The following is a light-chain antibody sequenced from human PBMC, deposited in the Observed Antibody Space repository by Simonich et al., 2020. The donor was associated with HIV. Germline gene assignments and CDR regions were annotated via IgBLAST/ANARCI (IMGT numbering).Light chain of an antibody. V-gene: IGLV3-1*01. CDR3: QAWDSSFWV. Sequence: SYELPQPPSVSVSPGQTASITCSGDNLGDKYACWYQQKPGQSPVLVIYQDSKRPSGIPERFSGSNSGNTATLTISGTQAMDEADYYCQAWDSSFWVFCGGTKLTVL. CDR1: NLGDKY. CDR2: QDS. J-gene: IGLJ3*02.